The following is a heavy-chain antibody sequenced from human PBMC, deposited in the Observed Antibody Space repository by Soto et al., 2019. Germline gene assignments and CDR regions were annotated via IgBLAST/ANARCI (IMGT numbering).Heavy chain of an antibody. D-gene: IGHD3-10*01. J-gene: IGHJ4*02. CDR3: ARDVWSRASGPPDS. V-gene: IGHV3-9*01. CDR1: GFSFDDYA. Sequence: GGSLRLSCAASGFSFDDYAMHWVRQVPGKGLEWITGISWNSGTIGYADSVKGRFTISRDNAKNSLYLQMNSLSAEDTALYYCARDVWSRASGPPDSWGQGTPVTVSS. CDR2: ISWNSGTI.